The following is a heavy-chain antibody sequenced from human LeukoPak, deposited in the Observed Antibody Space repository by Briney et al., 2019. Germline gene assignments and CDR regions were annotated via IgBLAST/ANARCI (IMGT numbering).Heavy chain of an antibody. V-gene: IGHV4-34*01. CDR3: ARDGYNYNWFDH. CDR1: GGSFSGYY. D-gene: IGHD5-24*01. Sequence: SETLSLTCAVYGGSFSGYYWSWVRQPPGKGLEWIGEINHSGSTNYNPSLKSRVTISVDTSKNQFSLKLSSVTAADTAVYYCARDGYNYNWFDHWGQGTLVTVSS. J-gene: IGHJ5*02. CDR2: INHSGST.